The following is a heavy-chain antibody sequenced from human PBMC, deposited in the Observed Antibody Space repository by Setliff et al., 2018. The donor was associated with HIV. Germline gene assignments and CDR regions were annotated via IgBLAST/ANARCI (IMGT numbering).Heavy chain of an antibody. D-gene: IGHD3-9*01. CDR2: IYSSGST. CDR3: TRVATGPESFDI. V-gene: IGHV4-59*11. CDR1: GGSMTGHY. Sequence: SETLSLTCTVSGGSMTGHYWSWIRQSPGKGLEWIGSIYSSGSTNYNPSVKSRVTISIDTSKKQFALRLTSVTAADTAVYYCTRVATGPESFDIWGQGTMVTVS. J-gene: IGHJ3*02.